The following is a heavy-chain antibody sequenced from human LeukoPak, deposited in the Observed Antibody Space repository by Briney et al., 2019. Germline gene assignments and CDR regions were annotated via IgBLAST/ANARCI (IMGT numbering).Heavy chain of an antibody. V-gene: IGHV4-59*01. D-gene: IGHD6-13*01. CDR2: ISDTGST. Sequence: PSETLSLTCSVSGASMSSYYWSWIRQSAGEGLEYIGYISDTGSTNYNPSLMSRVTISVDTSKNQFSLNLKYETAADTAVYYCARDIYSSSWTAPYYWGQGTLVTVSS. CDR3: ARDIYSSSWTAPYY. CDR1: GASMSSYY. J-gene: IGHJ4*02.